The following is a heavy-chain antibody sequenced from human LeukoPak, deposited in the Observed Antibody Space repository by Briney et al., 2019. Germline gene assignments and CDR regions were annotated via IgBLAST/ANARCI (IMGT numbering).Heavy chain of an antibody. CDR1: GGSISSSSYY. J-gene: IGHJ5*02. CDR2: IYYSGST. D-gene: IGHD3-10*01. CDR3: ARHRRAVRGTLMYGSGGRWFDP. Sequence: PSETLSLTCTVSGGSISSSSYYWGWIRQPPGKGLEWIGSIYYSGSTYYNPSLKSRVTISVDTSKNQFSLKLSSVTAADTAVYYCARHRRAVRGTLMYGSGGRWFDPWGQGTLVTVSS. V-gene: IGHV4-39*01.